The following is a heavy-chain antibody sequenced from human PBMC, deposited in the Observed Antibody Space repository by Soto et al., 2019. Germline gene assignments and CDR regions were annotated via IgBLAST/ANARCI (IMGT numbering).Heavy chain of an antibody. D-gene: IGHD3-3*01. CDR1: GGSISSSSYY. Sequence: PSETLSLTCTVSGGSISSSSYYWGWILQPPGKGLEWIGSIYYSGSTYYNPSLKSRVTISVDTSKNQFSLKLSSVTAADTAVYYCARLPFLEWLLSVYFDYWGQGTLVTVS. V-gene: IGHV4-39*01. CDR2: IYYSGST. CDR3: ARLPFLEWLLSVYFDY. J-gene: IGHJ4*02.